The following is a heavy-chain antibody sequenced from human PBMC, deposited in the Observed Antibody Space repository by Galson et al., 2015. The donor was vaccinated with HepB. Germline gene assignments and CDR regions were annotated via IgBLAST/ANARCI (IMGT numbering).Heavy chain of an antibody. CDR2: MNPNSGNT. Sequence: SVKVSCKASGYTFTSYDINWVRQATGQGLEWMGWMNPNSGNTGYAQKFQGRVTITADKSTSTAYMELSSLRSEDTAVYYCARGGYYYDSSGYWQWGQGTLVTVSS. CDR1: GYTFTSYD. J-gene: IGHJ1*01. V-gene: IGHV1-8*01. D-gene: IGHD3-22*01. CDR3: ARGGYYYDSSGYWQ.